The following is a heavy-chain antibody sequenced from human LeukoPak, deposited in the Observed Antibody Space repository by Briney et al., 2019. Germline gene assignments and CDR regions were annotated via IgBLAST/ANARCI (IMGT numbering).Heavy chain of an antibody. D-gene: IGHD5-24*01. V-gene: IGHV3-7*05. CDR2: IKQDGSEK. CDR1: GFTFRTYW. CDR3: ARASNPWLQLT. Sequence: GGSLRLSCAASGFTFRTYWMHWVRQAPGRGLEWVGNIKQDGSEKRYADSVRGRFTISRDNAQTSLYLQMNSLRAEDTAVYYCARASNPWLQLTWGQGTLVTVSS. J-gene: IGHJ5*02.